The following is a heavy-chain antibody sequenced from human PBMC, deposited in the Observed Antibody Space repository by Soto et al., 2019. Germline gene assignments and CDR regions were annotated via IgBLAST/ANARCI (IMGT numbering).Heavy chain of an antibody. CDR1: GFTFSSYG. D-gene: IGHD3-3*01. CDR2: ISYDGSNK. J-gene: IGHJ4*02. CDR3: VKDLYYDFWSGYPDY. Sequence: QVQLVESGGGVVQPGRSLRLSCAASGFTFSSYGMHWVRQAPGKGLEWVAVISYDGSNKYYADSVKGRFTISRDNSKNTLYLQMNSLRAEDTAVYYCVKDLYYDFWSGYPDYWGQGTLVTVSS. V-gene: IGHV3-30*18.